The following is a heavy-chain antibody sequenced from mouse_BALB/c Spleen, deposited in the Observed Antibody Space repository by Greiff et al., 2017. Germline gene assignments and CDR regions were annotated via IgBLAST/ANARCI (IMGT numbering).Heavy chain of an antibody. V-gene: IGHV5-12-1*01. D-gene: IGHD2-4*01. CDR3: ARHEDYDGGYAMDY. J-gene: IGHJ4*01. Sequence: EVHLVESGGGLVKPGGSLKLSCAASGFAFSSYDMSWVRQTPEKRLEWVAYISSGGGSTYYPDTVKGRFTISRDNAKNTLYLQMSSLKSEDTAMYYCARHEDYDGGYAMDYWGQGTSVTVSS. CDR2: ISSGGGST. CDR1: GFAFSSYD.